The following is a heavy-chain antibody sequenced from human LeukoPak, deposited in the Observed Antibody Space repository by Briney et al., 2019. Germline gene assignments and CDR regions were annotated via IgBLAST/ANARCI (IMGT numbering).Heavy chain of an antibody. D-gene: IGHD6-13*01. V-gene: IGHV3-49*04. CDR3: TRFYSESSSWALDY. Sequence: GGSLRLSCIVSVFSFGDYTMSWVRQAPGKGLEWVGFIRSKAYGGTTEYAASVKGRFTISRDDSKTIAYLQMNSLKTEDTAVYYCTRFYSESSSWALDYWGQGTLVTVSS. CDR1: VFSFGDYT. CDR2: IRSKAYGGTT. J-gene: IGHJ4*02.